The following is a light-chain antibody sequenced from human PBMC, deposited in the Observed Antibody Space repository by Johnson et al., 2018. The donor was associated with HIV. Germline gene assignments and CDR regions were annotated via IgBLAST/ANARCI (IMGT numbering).Light chain of an antibody. J-gene: IGLJ1*01. CDR1: SSNIGNNY. V-gene: IGLV1-51*01. CDR2: DNN. Sequence: QSVLTQPPSVSAAPGQKVTISCSGSSSNIGNNYVSWYQHLPGRAPKLLIYDNNKRPSGIPDRFSGSKSGTSATLGITGLRTGDEADYYCGTWDSSLSAYVFGTGTKVTVL. CDR3: GTWDSSLSAYV.